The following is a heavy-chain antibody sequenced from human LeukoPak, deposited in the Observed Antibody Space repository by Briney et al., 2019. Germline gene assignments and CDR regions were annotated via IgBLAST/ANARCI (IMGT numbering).Heavy chain of an antibody. CDR2: IWYDGSNK. V-gene: IGHV3-33*06. D-gene: IGHD7-27*01. Sequence: PRGSLRLSCAASGFTFSNYGMHWVRQAPGKGLEWVAVIWYDGSNKYYADSVKGRFTISRDNSKNTLYLQMNSLRAEDTAVYYCAKGKGQNWDPFDYWGQGTLVSVSS. J-gene: IGHJ4*02. CDR3: AKGKGQNWDPFDY. CDR1: GFTFSNYG.